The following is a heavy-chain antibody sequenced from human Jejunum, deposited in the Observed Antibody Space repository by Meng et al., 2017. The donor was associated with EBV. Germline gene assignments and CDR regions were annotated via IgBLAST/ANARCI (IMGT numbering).Heavy chain of an antibody. CDR1: GFPWSNYV. J-gene: IGHJ4*02. CDR3: AKGVRGGAVSFDF. D-gene: IGHD3-16*01. Sequence: GLVLACGGAAGARGGPLGLPFAFAGFPWSNYVMTWVRQVPGKGLGWVSAITGSGDRTHYADSVKGRFTISRDNSRNTLYLQMNSLRAEDTALYYCAKGVRGGAVSFDFWGQGTLVTVSS. CDR2: ITGSGDRT. V-gene: IGHV3-23*01.